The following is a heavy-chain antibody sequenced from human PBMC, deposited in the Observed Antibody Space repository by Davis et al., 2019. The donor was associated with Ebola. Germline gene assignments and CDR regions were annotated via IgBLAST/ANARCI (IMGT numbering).Heavy chain of an antibody. V-gene: IGHV3-7*01. J-gene: IGHJ6*02. CDR2: IKQDGSEK. Sequence: GESLKISCAASGFTFSSYWMSWVRQAPGKGLEWVANIKQDGSEKYYVDSVKGRFTISRDNAKNSLYLQMNSLRDEDTAVYYCARRQSVVPGPAGYYYYYNMDVWGQGTTVTVSS. D-gene: IGHD2-2*01. CDR1: GFTFSSYW. CDR3: ARRQSVVPGPAGYYYYYNMDV.